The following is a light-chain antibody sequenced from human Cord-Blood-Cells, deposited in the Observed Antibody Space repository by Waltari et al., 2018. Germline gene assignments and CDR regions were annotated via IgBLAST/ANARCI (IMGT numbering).Light chain of an antibody. V-gene: IGKV1-39*01. CDR2: AAS. CDR3: QQSYSTPIT. J-gene: IGKJ5*01. Sequence: DIQMTQSPSSLSAYVGDRVTITCRASQSIRSYLNWYQQKPGKAPKLLIYAASSLQSGVPSRVSGSGSGTDFTLTISSLQPEDFATYYCQQSYSTPITFGQGTRLEIK. CDR1: QSIRSY.